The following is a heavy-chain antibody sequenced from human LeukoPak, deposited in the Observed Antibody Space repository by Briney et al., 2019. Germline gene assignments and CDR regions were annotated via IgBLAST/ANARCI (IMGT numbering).Heavy chain of an antibody. D-gene: IGHD3-16*01. CDR3: AKSVPTSGGDYYYGMDV. CDR1: GFTFFNYA. CDR2: ISGDGRGT. J-gene: IGHJ6*02. V-gene: IGHV3-23*01. Sequence: GGSLRLSCAVSGFTFFNYAMNWVRQAPGKGLEWVSVISGDGRGTYYIDSVKGRFTISRDNVMNTLYLQLKSLRPEDTAVYYCAKSVPTSGGDYYYGMDVWGQGTTVTVS.